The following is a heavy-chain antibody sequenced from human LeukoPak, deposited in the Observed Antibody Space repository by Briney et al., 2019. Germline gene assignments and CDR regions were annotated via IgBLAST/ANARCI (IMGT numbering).Heavy chain of an antibody. Sequence: PGGSLRLSCEASGFILKNHWMTWVRQAPGKGLEGVAHINPDGSEKFYVDSVKGRFTISRDNAKNSLFLQLNSLRAEDTAVYYCARVWQYYYDYSAFDMWGQGTMVTVS. J-gene: IGHJ3*02. CDR3: ARVWQYYYDYSAFDM. V-gene: IGHV3-7*01. D-gene: IGHD3-16*01. CDR2: INPDGSEK. CDR1: GFILKNHW.